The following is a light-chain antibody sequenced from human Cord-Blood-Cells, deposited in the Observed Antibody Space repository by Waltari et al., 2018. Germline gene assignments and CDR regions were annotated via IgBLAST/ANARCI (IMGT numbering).Light chain of an antibody. CDR3: SSYAGSNNFDVV. Sequence: QSALTQPPSASGSPGQSVTISCTGTSSDVGGYNYVSWYQQHPGKAPKLMIYEVSRRPSGFPSRFSGSKSGNTASLTVSGLQAEDEADYYCSSYAGSNNFDVVFGGGTKLTVL. CDR1: SSDVGGYNY. J-gene: IGLJ2*01. CDR2: EVS. V-gene: IGLV2-8*01.